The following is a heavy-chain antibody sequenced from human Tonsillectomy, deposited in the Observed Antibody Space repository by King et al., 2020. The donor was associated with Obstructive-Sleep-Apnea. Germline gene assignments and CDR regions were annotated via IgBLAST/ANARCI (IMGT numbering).Heavy chain of an antibody. CDR2: VYHSGST. Sequence: QLQESGPGLVKPSGTLSLTCVVSGDSITSNNWWNWIRQPPGKGLEWIGEVYHSGSTNYNPSLRSRVSISVDRSKNQFSLKVNSVTAADTAVYYCTTRHGSNWLYVYFDFWGQGSLVTVSS. CDR3: TTRHGSNWLYVYFDF. D-gene: IGHD1-1*01. V-gene: IGHV4-4*02. J-gene: IGHJ4*02. CDR1: GDSITSNNW.